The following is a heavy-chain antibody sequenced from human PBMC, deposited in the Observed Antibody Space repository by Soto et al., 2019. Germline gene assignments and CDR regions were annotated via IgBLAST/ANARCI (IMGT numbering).Heavy chain of an antibody. J-gene: IGHJ4*02. Sequence: ETLSLTCFVSGASISSRGDYWVWIRQSPGKGLEWIGNIYYNGNAYYNPSFKSRCTISVDTSKNQFSLKLRSVTAADTAVYYCAKSGGIIVIPDYWGQGTRVTVYS. CDR1: GASISSRGDY. CDR3: AKSGGIIVIPDY. V-gene: IGHV4-39*01. D-gene: IGHD3-16*02. CDR2: IYYNGNA.